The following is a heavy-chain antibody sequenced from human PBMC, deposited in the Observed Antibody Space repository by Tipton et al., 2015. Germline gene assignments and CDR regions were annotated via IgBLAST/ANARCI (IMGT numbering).Heavy chain of an antibody. J-gene: IGHJ4*02. CDR1: GDSISSGDYY. D-gene: IGHD3-22*01. Sequence: TLSLTCTVSGDSISSGDYYWSWIRQPSGKGLEWIGYIYYGGSTNYNPSLKSRVSISVDTSKNQFSLKLSSVTAADTAVYYCVKDGYYYDNSGYSPLDYWGQGTLVTVSS. V-gene: IGHV4-61*08. CDR3: VKDGYYYDNSGYSPLDY. CDR2: IYYGGST.